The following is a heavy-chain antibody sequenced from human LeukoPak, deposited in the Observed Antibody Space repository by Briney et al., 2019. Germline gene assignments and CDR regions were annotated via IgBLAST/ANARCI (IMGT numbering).Heavy chain of an antibody. CDR2: IRYDGSNK. V-gene: IGHV3-30*02. D-gene: IGHD5-18*01. CDR1: GFTFSSYG. J-gene: IGHJ4*02. Sequence: GGSLRLSCAASGFTFSSYGMHWVRQAPGKGLEWVAFIRYDGSNKYYADSVKGRFTISRDNSKNTLYLQMNSLRAEDTAVYYCAREATAMVRAFDYWGQGTLVTVSS. CDR3: AREATAMVRAFDY.